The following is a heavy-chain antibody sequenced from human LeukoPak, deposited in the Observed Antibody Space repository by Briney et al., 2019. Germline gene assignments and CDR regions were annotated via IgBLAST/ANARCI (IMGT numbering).Heavy chain of an antibody. J-gene: IGHJ5*02. CDR2: INPNSGGT. V-gene: IGHV1-2*02. CDR3: ARTIVVVPAAITGVWFDP. Sequence: ASVKVSCKASGYTFTGYYMHWVRQAPGQGLEWMGWINPNSGGTNYAQKFQGRVTMTRDTSISTAYMELSRLRSDDTAVYYCARTIVVVPAAITGVWFDPWGQGTLVTVSS. CDR1: GYTFTGYY. D-gene: IGHD2-2*01.